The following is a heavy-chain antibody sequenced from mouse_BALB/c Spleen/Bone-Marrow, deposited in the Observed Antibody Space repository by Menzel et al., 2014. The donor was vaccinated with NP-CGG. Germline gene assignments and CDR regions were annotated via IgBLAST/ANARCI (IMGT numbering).Heavy chain of an antibody. J-gene: IGHJ4*01. V-gene: IGHV1S81*02. Sequence: VQLQQSGAELVKPGASVKLSCMASGFTFTSYWIHWVKQRPGQGPEWIGEINPSNGRTNYNEKFKSKATLTDDKSSSTAYTQLSSLTSEDSAVYSCARDGNYRYAMDYWGQGTSLTVAS. CDR3: ARDGNYRYAMDY. CDR2: INPSNGRT. CDR1: GFTFTSYW. D-gene: IGHD2-1*01.